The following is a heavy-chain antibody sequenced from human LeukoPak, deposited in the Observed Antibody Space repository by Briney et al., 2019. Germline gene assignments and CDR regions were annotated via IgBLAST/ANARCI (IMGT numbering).Heavy chain of an antibody. CDR3: ARLGSYHDF. D-gene: IGHD1-26*01. J-gene: IGHJ6*02. CDR2: IHSSGGS. CDR1: GASISNYY. Sequence: SETLSLTCTVSGASISNYYWSWVRQTPEKGLEWMGHIHSSGGSSYYPSLKSRLTLSIDTSRNQLSLRLPSVTAADTAVYFCARLGSYHDFWGQGTTVTVSS. V-gene: IGHV4-4*09.